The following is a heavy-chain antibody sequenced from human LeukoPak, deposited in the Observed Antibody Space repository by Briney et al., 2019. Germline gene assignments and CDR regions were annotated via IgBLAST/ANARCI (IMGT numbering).Heavy chain of an antibody. CDR2: IKSDGKT. CDR3: ARAPSEIGGYYPEYFRH. Sequence: GGSLRLSCAASGFSFSSYWLHWVRQAPGKGLVWVSRIKSDGKTNYADSVKGRFTISRDNAKNTVSLQMNSLRAEDTGVYYCARAPSEIGGYYPEYFRHWGQGTLVTVSS. D-gene: IGHD3-22*01. V-gene: IGHV3-74*01. CDR1: GFSFSSYW. J-gene: IGHJ1*01.